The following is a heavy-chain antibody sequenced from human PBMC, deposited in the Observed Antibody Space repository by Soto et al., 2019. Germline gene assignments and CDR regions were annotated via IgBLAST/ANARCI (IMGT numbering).Heavy chain of an antibody. CDR3: ARSLTVTRFDQ. D-gene: IGHD4-17*01. CDR2: VFYTGST. CDR1: GGSMSNNY. V-gene: IGHV4-59*01. Sequence: QVHLQESGPGLVKPSETLSLFCDVSGGSMSNNYWSWIRQAPGRGLEWIGYVFYTGSTNYNPSLKSRVSISVDTSKKQFSLRLSSVPAADTAVYYCARSLTVTRFDQWGQGTRVTVS. J-gene: IGHJ4*02.